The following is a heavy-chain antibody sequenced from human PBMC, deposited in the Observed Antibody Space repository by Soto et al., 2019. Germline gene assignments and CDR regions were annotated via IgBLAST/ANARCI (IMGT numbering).Heavy chain of an antibody. CDR3: ARGRYGDY. D-gene: IGHD1-1*01. Sequence: QVHLVQSGAEVKKPGASVKVSCKASGYTFTSYGITCVRQAPGQGLEWMGWISAHNGNTDYAQKLQGRVIVTRDTYTSAAYIALRSLRSDDTAVYYCARGRYGDYWGQGALVTVYS. CDR2: ISAHNGNT. J-gene: IGHJ4*02. CDR1: GYTFTSYG. V-gene: IGHV1-18*01.